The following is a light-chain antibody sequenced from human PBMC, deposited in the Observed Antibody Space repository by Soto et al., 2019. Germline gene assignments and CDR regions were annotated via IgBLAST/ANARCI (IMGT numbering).Light chain of an antibody. CDR1: KIGSKS. Sequence: SYELTQPPSVSGAPGKTARITCGGNKIGSKSVHGYQQKPGQPPLLVIYDASDRPSRIPERFSGSNSGNTATLTISRVEAGDEADYYCQVWDSSSDHPLYVFGTGTKLTVL. V-gene: IGLV3-21*01. J-gene: IGLJ1*01. CDR3: QVWDSSSDHPLYV. CDR2: DAS.